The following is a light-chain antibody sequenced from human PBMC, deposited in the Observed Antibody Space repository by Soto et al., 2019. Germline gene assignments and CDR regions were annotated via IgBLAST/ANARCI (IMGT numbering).Light chain of an antibody. CDR2: GAS. CDR3: QQYGSSPRFT. J-gene: IGKJ3*01. V-gene: IGKV3-20*01. CDR1: QSVSSSY. Sequence: EIVLTQSPGTLSLSPGERATLSCRASQSVSSSYLAWYQQKPGQAPRLLIYGASSRATGIPDRFSGSGSGTAFPLTISRLEHEDFAVYYCQQYGSSPRFTFGPGTKVDIK.